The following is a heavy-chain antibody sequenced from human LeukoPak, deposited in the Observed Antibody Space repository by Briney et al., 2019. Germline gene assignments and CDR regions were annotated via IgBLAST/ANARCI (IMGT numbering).Heavy chain of an antibody. J-gene: IGHJ4*02. CDR2: IHTSGST. V-gene: IGHV4-4*07. CDR1: GGSISKYH. D-gene: IGHD6-19*01. CDR3: ARRDISSGWSFDY. Sequence: PSETLTLTCTASGGSISKYHWRWIRQPAGKGLEWIGQIHTSGSTNYNPPLKSRVTMSIDTTEDQVSLTIRSVTAADTAFYYCARRDISSGWSFDYWGQGTLVTVSS.